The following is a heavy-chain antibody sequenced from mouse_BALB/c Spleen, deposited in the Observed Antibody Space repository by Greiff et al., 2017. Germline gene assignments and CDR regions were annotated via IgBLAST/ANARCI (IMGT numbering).Heavy chain of an antibody. CDR3: ARRRLVGRAWFAY. CDR2: INPSTGYT. CDR1: GYTFTSYW. J-gene: IGHJ3*01. Sequence: QVQLKQSGAELAKPGASVKMSCKASGYTFTSYWMHWVKQRPGQGLEWIGYINPSTGYTEYNQKFKDKATLTADKSSSTAYMQLSSLTSEDSAVYYCARRRLVGRAWFAYWGQGTLVTVSA. V-gene: IGHV1-7*01. D-gene: IGHD1-1*02.